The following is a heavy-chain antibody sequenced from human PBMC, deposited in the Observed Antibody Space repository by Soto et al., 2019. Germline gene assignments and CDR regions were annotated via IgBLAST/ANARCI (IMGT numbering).Heavy chain of an antibody. V-gene: IGHV4-59*01. CDR2: IFYLGNT. CDR1: GGSINNYS. CDR3: TRHDVTPAIRHGRAV. Sequence: SATLSLTCTVSGGSINNYSWSWIRQPPGKRLEWIGYIFYLGNTIYNPSLKNRVTMLVDTSKNQFSLDLTSVTAADTAVYYCTRHDVTPAIRHGRAVWGQGTTVTAP. D-gene: IGHD2-21*02. J-gene: IGHJ6*02.